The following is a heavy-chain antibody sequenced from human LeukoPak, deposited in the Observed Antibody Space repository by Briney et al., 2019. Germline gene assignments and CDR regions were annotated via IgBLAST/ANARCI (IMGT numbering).Heavy chain of an antibody. J-gene: IGHJ6*03. Sequence: GGSLRLSCAASGFTFDDYGMSWVRQAPGNGREWVSGINWSGGSTGYADSVKGRFTISRDNAKNSLYLQMNSLRAEDTALYYCAREFYDSSGYYYYYYYMDVWGKGTTVTVSS. V-gene: IGHV3-20*04. CDR2: INWSGGST. D-gene: IGHD3-22*01. CDR1: GFTFDDYG. CDR3: AREFYDSSGYYYYYYYMDV.